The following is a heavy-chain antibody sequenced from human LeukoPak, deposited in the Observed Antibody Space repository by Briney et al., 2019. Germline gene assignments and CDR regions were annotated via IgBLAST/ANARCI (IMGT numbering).Heavy chain of an antibody. J-gene: IGHJ4*02. Sequence: MASETLSLTCTVSGGSISSSSYYWGWIRQPPGKGLEWIGSIYYSGSTYYNPSLKSRVTISVDKSKNQFSLKLSSVTAADTAVYYCARVSGNYYDSSGSLGYWGQGTLVTVSS. CDR3: ARVSGNYYDSSGSLGY. CDR1: GGSISSSSYY. D-gene: IGHD3-22*01. V-gene: IGHV4-39*07. CDR2: IYYSGST.